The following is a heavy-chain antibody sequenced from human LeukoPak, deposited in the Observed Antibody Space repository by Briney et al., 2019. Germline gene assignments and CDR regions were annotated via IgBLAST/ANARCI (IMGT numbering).Heavy chain of an antibody. CDR3: ARMITLSNGRYSSKTLDY. J-gene: IGHJ4*02. D-gene: IGHD5-18*01. CDR1: GFSLTTGAVG. CDR2: IDWDDDK. Sequence: GPTLVKPTQTLTLTCTFSGFSLTTGAVGVGWIRQPPGKALEWLARIDWDDDKYYSTSLKTRLTISKDTSKNQVVLTMTNMDPVDTATYYCARMITLSNGRYSSKTLDYWGQGTLVTVSS. V-gene: IGHV2-70*11.